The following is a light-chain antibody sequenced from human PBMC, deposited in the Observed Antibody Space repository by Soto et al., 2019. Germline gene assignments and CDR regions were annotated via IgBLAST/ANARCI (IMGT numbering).Light chain of an antibody. J-gene: IGKJ5*01. CDR3: QQYGSTPIT. CDR1: QSVSSSY. V-gene: IGKV3-20*01. Sequence: EVVLTQSPGTLSLSPGERATLSYRASQSVSSSYLAWYQQKPGQAPRLLIYGASSRATGIPDSFSGSGSGTDFTLTISRLEPEDFAVYYCQQYGSTPITFGQGTRLEIK. CDR2: GAS.